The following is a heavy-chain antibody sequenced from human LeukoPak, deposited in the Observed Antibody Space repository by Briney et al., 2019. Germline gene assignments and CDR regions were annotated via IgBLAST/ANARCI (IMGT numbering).Heavy chain of an antibody. V-gene: IGHV3-30*04. Sequence: GGSLRLSCAASGFTFSSYAIHWVRQAPGKGLEWVAVISFDGTHDFYADSVKGRFTISRGNSKNTLYLQMNSLRADDTAVYYCARARATVTRISSFDIWGQGTMVTVSS. J-gene: IGHJ3*02. CDR1: GFTFSSYA. CDR2: ISFDGTHD. CDR3: ARARATVTRISSFDI. D-gene: IGHD4-17*01.